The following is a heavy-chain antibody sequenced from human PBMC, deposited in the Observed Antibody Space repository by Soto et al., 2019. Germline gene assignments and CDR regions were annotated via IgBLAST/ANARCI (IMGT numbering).Heavy chain of an antibody. D-gene: IGHD5-18*01. CDR2: ISSSSSYI. V-gene: IGHV3-21*01. CDR1: GFTFSSYS. CDR3: ARENLPRDTDDY. Sequence: PGGSLRLSCAASGFTFSSYSMNWVRQAPGKGLEWVSSISSSSSYIYYADSVKGRFTISRDNAKNSLYLQMNSLRAEDTAVYYCARENLPRDTDDYWGQGTLVTVSS. J-gene: IGHJ4*02.